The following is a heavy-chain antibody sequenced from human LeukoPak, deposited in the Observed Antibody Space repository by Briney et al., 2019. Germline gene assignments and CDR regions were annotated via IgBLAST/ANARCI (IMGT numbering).Heavy chain of an antibody. V-gene: IGHV3-23*01. D-gene: IGHD6-19*01. J-gene: IGHJ4*02. CDR3: AKDLPASGWAFDY. Sequence: ADSVKGRFTISRDNSQNTLYLQMNSLRAGDTAVYYCAKDLPASGWAFDYWGQGTLVTVSS.